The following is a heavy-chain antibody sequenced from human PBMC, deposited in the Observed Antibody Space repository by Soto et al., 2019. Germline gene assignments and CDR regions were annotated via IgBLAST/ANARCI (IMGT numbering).Heavy chain of an antibody. J-gene: IGHJ6*03. CDR3: SRVGGFGAARFISAHYYYMDV. V-gene: IGHV1-69*13. Sequence: SVKVSCKASGGTFSSYAISWVRQAPGQGLEWMGGIIPIFGTANYAQKLQGRVTITADESTSTAYMELSSLRSEDTAVYYFSRVGGFGAARFISAHYYYMDVWGKGTTVTVSS. CDR1: GGTFSSYA. CDR2: IIPIFGTA. D-gene: IGHD6-6*01.